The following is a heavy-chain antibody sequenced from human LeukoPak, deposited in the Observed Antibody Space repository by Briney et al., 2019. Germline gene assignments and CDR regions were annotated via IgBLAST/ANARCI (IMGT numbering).Heavy chain of an antibody. D-gene: IGHD3-10*01. CDR3: ARGLTGAQNDAFDI. V-gene: IGHV3-30-3*01. J-gene: IGHJ3*02. CDR2: ISYDGSKK. CDR1: GFTFSSYA. Sequence: GRSLRLSCAGSGFTFSSYAMHWVRQATGKGLVWVVVISYDGSKKYYADSVKGRFTISRDNSKNTLYLQMNSLRAEDTAVYYCARGLTGAQNDAFDIWGQGTMVTVSS.